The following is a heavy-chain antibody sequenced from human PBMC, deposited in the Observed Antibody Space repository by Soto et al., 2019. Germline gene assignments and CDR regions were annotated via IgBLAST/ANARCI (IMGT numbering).Heavy chain of an antibody. D-gene: IGHD3-10*02. CDR2: ISGGGDTT. Sequence: EVQLLESGGGLVQPGGSLRLSCAASGFTFNNFAMTWVRQAPGKGLEWLSAISGGGDTTSYADSVKGRFTVSRDGSKNTLYLQMSSLRAEDTALCYCAKGRDCSGSVTPRVDLWGQGTLVTVSS. V-gene: IGHV3-23*01. CDR1: GFTFNNFA. J-gene: IGHJ4*02. CDR3: AKGRDCSGSVTPRVDL.